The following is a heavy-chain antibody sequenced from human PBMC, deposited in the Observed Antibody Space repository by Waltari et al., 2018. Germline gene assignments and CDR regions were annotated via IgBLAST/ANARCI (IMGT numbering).Heavy chain of an antibody. J-gene: IGHJ4*02. D-gene: IGHD3-16*01. CDR1: GFFFHDFG. V-gene: IGHV3-21*01. CDR2: ISMSGNII. Sequence: EVSLVESGGKVVKPGGSLRLSGATSGFFFHDFGLNWFRQAPGKGLEWVATISMSGNIIYYGQSVEGRFTISRDNAKKSVFLQMNSLRADDTATYYCARSRRGDYYDPSSHWGQGTLVTVSS. CDR3: ARSRRGDYYDPSSH.